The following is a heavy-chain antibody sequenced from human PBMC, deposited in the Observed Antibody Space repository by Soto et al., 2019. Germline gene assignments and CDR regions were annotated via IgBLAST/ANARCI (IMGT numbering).Heavy chain of an antibody. Sequence: GASVKVSCKASGYTFTTYGVSWVRQAPGQGLEWMGWISAYNGNTNYAQKLQGRVTMTTDTSTSTAYMELSSLRSEDTAVYYCARDRLSGDYWGQGTLVTVSS. CDR3: ARDRLSGDY. J-gene: IGHJ4*02. V-gene: IGHV1-18*01. D-gene: IGHD3-10*01. CDR1: GYTFTTYG. CDR2: ISAYNGNT.